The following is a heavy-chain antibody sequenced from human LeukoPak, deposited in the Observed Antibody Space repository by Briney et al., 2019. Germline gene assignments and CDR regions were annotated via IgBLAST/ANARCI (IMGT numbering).Heavy chain of an antibody. J-gene: IGHJ4*02. CDR2: ISYDGSNK. V-gene: IGHV3-30-3*01. CDR3: AREQVPLERPSPFDY. D-gene: IGHD1-1*01. CDR1: GFTFSSYA. Sequence: PGGSLRLSCAASGFTFSSYAMHWVRQAPGKGLEWVAVISYDGSNKYYADSVKGRFTISRDNSKNTLYLQMNSLRAEDTAVYYCAREQVPLERPSPFDYWGQGTLVTVSS.